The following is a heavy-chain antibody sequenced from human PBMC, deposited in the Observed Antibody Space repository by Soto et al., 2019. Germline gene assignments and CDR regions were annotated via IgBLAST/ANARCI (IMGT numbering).Heavy chain of an antibody. D-gene: IGHD1-1*01. V-gene: IGHV3-30*18. Sequence: GSALRVSCAASGVTFSDSSMHWVRQAPGKGLEWVTVISYDGKVAYYADSVKGRFTISRDNSKNTLYLQMNSLRTEDTAMYYCAKEGPITNWYFDYWGQGTLVTVSS. CDR1: GVTFSDSS. CDR3: AKEGPITNWYFDY. CDR2: ISYDGKVA. J-gene: IGHJ4*02.